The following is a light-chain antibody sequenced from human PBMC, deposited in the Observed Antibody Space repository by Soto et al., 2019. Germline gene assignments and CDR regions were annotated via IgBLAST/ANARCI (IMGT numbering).Light chain of an antibody. J-gene: IGLJ3*02. V-gene: IGLV1-44*01. CDR1: SSNIGSNT. CDR2: NNN. Sequence: QSVLTQPPSASGTPGQRVTIACSGSSSNIGSNTVNWYQQLPGTAPKLLIFNNNQRPSGVPDRISGYKSGTSASLAISGLQSEDEADYYCAAWDDSLNGWVFGGGTQLTVL. CDR3: AAWDDSLNGWV.